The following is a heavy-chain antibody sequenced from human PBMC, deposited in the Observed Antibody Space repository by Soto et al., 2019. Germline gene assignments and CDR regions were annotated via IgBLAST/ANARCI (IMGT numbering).Heavy chain of an antibody. J-gene: IGHJ6*02. CDR3: ARDLGYCSGGSCYYYYYGMDV. D-gene: IGHD2-15*01. V-gene: IGHV3-48*02. CDR1: GFTFSSYS. CDR2: ISSSSSTI. Sequence: GGSLRLSCAASGFTFSSYSMNWVRQAPGKGLEWVSYISSSSSTIYYADSVKGRFTISRDNAKNSLYLQMNSLRDEDTAMYYCARDLGYCSGGSCYYYYYGMDVWGQGTTVTVSS.